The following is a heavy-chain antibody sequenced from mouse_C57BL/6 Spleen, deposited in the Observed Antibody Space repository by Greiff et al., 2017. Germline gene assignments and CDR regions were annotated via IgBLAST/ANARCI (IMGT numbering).Heavy chain of an antibody. CDR1: GFTFSDYG. V-gene: IGHV5-17*01. CDR3: ARRVTTVPLAMDY. J-gene: IGHJ4*01. CDR2: ISSGSSTI. Sequence: EVMLVESGGGLVKPGGSLKLSCAASGFTFSDYGMHWVRQAPEKGLEWVAYISSGSSTIYYADTVKGRFTISRDNAKNTLFLQMTSLRSEDTAMYYCARRVTTVPLAMDYWGQGTSVTVSS. D-gene: IGHD1-1*01.